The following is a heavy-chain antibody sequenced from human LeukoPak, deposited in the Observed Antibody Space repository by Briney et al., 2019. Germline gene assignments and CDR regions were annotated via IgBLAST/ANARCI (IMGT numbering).Heavy chain of an antibody. Sequence: SETLSLTCTVSGGSISSYYWSWIRQPPGKGLEWIGYIYYSGSTNYNPSLKSRVTISVDTSKNQFSLKLSSVTAADTAAYYCARDKYYYDSSGRGYYYYYMDVWGKGTTVTISS. J-gene: IGHJ6*03. D-gene: IGHD3-22*01. CDR1: GGSISSYY. V-gene: IGHV4-59*12. CDR3: ARDKYYYDSSGRGYYYYYMDV. CDR2: IYYSGST.